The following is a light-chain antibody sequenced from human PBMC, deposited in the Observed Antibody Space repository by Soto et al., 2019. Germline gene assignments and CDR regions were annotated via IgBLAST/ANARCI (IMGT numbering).Light chain of an antibody. CDR3: HQYGSSPRT. CDR2: DAS. V-gene: IGKV3-20*01. CDR1: QSVSSSY. Sequence: EIVLTQSPGTLSLSPGERATLSCRASQSVSSSYLAWYQQTPGQAPRLLIYDASSRATGIPDRFSGSGSGTDFTLTISRLEPEDFAVYYCHQYGSSPRTFGQ. J-gene: IGKJ1*01.